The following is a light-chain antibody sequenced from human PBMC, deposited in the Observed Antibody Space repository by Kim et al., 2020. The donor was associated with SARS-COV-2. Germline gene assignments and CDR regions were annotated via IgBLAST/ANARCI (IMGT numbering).Light chain of an antibody. J-gene: IGLJ3*02. CDR3: QSYDSSLSGSV. V-gene: IGLV1-40*01. Sequence: VTISCSGSSSNIGAGYGVLWYHQLPGTAPKLLIYGNSNRPSGVPDRFSGSKSGTSASLAITGLQAEDEADYYCQSYDSSLSGSVFGGGTQLTVL. CDR2: GNS. CDR1: SSNIGAGYG.